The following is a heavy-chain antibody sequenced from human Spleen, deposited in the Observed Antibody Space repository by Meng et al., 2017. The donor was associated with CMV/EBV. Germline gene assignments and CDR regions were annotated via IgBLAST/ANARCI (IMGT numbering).Heavy chain of an antibody. V-gene: IGHV3-21*01. CDR3: ARGGGYCSSTSCYTWWYFDL. D-gene: IGHD2-2*02. CDR2: ISSSSSYI. Sequence: GESLKISCAASGFTFSSYSMNWVRQAPGKGLEWVSSISSSSSYIYYADSVKGRFTISRDNAKNSLDLQMNSLRAEDTAVYYCARGGGYCSSTSCYTWWYFDLWGRGTLVTVSS. J-gene: IGHJ2*01. CDR1: GFTFSSYS.